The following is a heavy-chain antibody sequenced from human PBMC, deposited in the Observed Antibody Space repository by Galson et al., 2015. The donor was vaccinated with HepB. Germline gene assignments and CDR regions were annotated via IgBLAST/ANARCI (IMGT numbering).Heavy chain of an antibody. D-gene: IGHD1-14*01. Sequence: SLRLSCVASGFTFSSYGMHWVRQAPGKGLEWVAVISYDGSNKYYADSVKGRFTISRDNSKNTLYLQMNSLRAEDTAVYYCAKDRTDYWGQGTLVTVSS. V-gene: IGHV3-30*18. CDR1: GFTFSSYG. CDR3: AKDRTDY. CDR2: ISYDGSNK. J-gene: IGHJ4*02.